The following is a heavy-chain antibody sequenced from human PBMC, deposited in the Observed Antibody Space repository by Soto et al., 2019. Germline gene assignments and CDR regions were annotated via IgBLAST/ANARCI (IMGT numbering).Heavy chain of an antibody. CDR3: AMGGDWFDP. D-gene: IGHD3-16*01. Sequence: GESLKISCKASGYIFIDYWIGWVRQMPGKGLEWMGIVYPRDSDTRYSPSFQGQVTISADRSTGTAFLQWRSLTAADTAVYYCAMGGDWFDPWGQGTLVTVSS. CDR2: VYPRDSDT. CDR1: GYIFIDYW. V-gene: IGHV5-51*01. J-gene: IGHJ5*02.